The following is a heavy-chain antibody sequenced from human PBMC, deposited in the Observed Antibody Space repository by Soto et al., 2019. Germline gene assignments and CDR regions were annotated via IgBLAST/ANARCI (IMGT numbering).Heavy chain of an antibody. CDR3: ARVPSP. CDR2: IYHSGST. J-gene: IGHJ5*02. CDR1: SGTISSAIYS. V-gene: IGHV4-30-2*01. Sequence: SETLSLTCAVSSGTISSAIYSWSWIRQPPGKGLEWIGYIYHSGSTYYNPSLKSRVTISVDRSKNQFSLKVSSVTAADTAVYYCARVPSPWGQGTLVTVSS.